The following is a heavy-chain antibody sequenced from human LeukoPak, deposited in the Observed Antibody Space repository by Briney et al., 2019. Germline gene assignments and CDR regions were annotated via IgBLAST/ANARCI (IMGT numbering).Heavy chain of an antibody. V-gene: IGHV3-33*06. J-gene: IGHJ5*02. CDR1: GFTFSNYD. CDR3: AKGSGINHYHWIDP. Sequence: GGSLRLSCAASGFTFSNYDMHWVRQAPAKGLEWVAVISYDKSDKYCADSVKGRFTISRDNSKNTLYLQMDSLRAEDTALYYCAKGSGINHYHWIDPWGQGTLVTVSS. D-gene: IGHD1-14*01. CDR2: ISYDKSDK.